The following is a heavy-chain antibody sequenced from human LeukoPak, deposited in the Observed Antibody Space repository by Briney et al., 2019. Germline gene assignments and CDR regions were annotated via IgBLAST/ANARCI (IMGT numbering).Heavy chain of an antibody. V-gene: IGHV4-4*07. Sequence: PSETLSLTCTVSGGSISSYYWSWIRQPAGKALEWIGHIYSSGSTNYNPSLKSRVTMSVDTSKSQFSLKLSSVTAADTAVYYCARREYSYWFDPWGQGTLVTVSS. CDR2: IYSSGST. J-gene: IGHJ5*02. CDR1: GGSISSYY. CDR3: ARREYSYWFDP. D-gene: IGHD5-18*01.